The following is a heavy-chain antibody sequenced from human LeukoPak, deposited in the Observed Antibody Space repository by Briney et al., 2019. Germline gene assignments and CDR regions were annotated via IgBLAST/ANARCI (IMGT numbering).Heavy chain of an antibody. Sequence: SRAVISVDTSKNQFSLKLSSVTAADTAVYYCARHFPIAALDYWGQGTLVTVSS. CDR3: ARHFPIAALDY. V-gene: IGHV4-39*01. D-gene: IGHD6-6*01. J-gene: IGHJ4*02.